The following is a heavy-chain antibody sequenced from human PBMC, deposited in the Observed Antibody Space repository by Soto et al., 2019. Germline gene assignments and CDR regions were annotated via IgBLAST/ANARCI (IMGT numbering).Heavy chain of an antibody. J-gene: IGHJ4*02. V-gene: IGHV3-15*05. CDR3: TTDICGGYCYVFDY. D-gene: IGHD2-21*02. Sequence: EVQLVESGGGLGKPGWSLRLSCAASGFTFSNAWMSWVSQAPGKGLEWVGRIKSKTDGGTTDYAAPVKGRFTISRDDLNNSLYLHMHSLKTVFTAVYDCTTDICGGYCYVFDYWGEGTLVTVSS. CDR2: IKSKTDGGTT. CDR1: GFTFSNAW.